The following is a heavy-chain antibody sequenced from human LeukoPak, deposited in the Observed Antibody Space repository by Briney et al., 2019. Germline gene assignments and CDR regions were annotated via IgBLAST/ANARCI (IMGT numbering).Heavy chain of an antibody. V-gene: IGHV3-64D*06. D-gene: IGHD6-19*01. J-gene: IGHJ4*02. CDR1: GFVFSDYA. CDR2: ISGNGVAT. Sequence: GGSLRLSCSASGFVFSDYAMHWARQAPGKGLEYLSGISGNGVATYYVDSVQGRFTVSRDNSKTTLYLQINSLRREDTAFYYCIKDRGSSGWDFDSWGQGTLLTVSS. CDR3: IKDRGSSGWDFDS.